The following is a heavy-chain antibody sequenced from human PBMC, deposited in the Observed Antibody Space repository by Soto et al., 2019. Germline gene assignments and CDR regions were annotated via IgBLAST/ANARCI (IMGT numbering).Heavy chain of an antibody. V-gene: IGHV1-69*13. CDR2: IIPIFGTA. CDR3: ARTPGDAYYYYYGMDV. J-gene: IGHJ6*02. D-gene: IGHD2-21*01. CDR1: GGTFSSYA. Sequence: GASVKVSCKASGGTFSSYAISWVRQAPGQGLEWMGGIIPIFGTANYAQKFQGRVTITAGESTSTAYMELSSLRSEDTAVYYCARTPGDAYYYYYGMDVWGQGTTVTVSS.